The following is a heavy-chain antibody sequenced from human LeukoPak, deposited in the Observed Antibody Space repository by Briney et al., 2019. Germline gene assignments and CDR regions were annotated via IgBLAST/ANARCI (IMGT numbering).Heavy chain of an antibody. CDR1: GGSFSAYY. J-gene: IGHJ3*02. CDR2: INHSGST. CDR3: ARYSGSYPHDAFDI. D-gene: IGHD1-26*01. Sequence: KTSETLSLTCAVSGGSFSAYYWSWIRQPPGKGLEWIGEINHSGSTNYNPSLKSRVTISVDTSKNQFSLKLSSVTAADTAVYYCARYSGSYPHDAFDIWGQGTMVTVSS. V-gene: IGHV4-34*01.